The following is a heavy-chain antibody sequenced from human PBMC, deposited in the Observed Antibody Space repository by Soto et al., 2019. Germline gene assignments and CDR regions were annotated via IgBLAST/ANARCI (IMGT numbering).Heavy chain of an antibody. D-gene: IGHD3-22*01. CDR2: IIPIFGTA. V-gene: IGHV1-69*12. CDR3: ARRGSSGYYYLIDAFDI. Sequence: QVQLVQSGAEVKKPGSSVQVSCQASGGTLSSYAISWVRQAPGQGLESMRGIIPIFGTANYAQKFQGRVTITAAESTSTAYMELSSLRSEDTAVYYCARRGSSGYYYLIDAFDIWGQGTMVTVSS. CDR1: GGTLSSYA. J-gene: IGHJ3*02.